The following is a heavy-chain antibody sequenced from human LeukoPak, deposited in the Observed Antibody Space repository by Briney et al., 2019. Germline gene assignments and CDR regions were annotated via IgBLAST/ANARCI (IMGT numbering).Heavy chain of an antibody. D-gene: IGHD3-16*01. CDR3: AKSYSYYRVSRDWGTHFDY. CDR1: GFTFSSYA. J-gene: IGHJ4*02. Sequence: GGSLRLSCVASGFTFSSYAMSWVRQAPGKGLEWVSGISGNGGRTYYVDSVKGRFTISRDNSKNTLDLQLNSLRAEDTAVYYCAKSYSYYRVSRDWGTHFDYWGQGTLVTVSS. CDR2: ISGNGGRT. V-gene: IGHV3-23*01.